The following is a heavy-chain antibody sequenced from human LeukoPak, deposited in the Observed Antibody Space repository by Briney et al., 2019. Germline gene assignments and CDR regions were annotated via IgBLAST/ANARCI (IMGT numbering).Heavy chain of an antibody. CDR3: ARGQRIAAQY. V-gene: IGHV4-59*12. J-gene: IGHJ4*02. CDR1: DDSITIYY. CDR2: IDHTGST. D-gene: IGHD6-6*01. Sequence: PSETLSLTCTVSDDSITIYYWTWIRQPPGKGLEWIGYIDHTGSTNYNPSLNSRVTISRDTSKNQFSLKLSSVTAADTAVYYCARGQRIAAQYWGQGTLVTVSS.